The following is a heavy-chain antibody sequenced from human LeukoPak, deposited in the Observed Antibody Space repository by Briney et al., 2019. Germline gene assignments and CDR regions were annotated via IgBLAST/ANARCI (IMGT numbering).Heavy chain of an antibody. CDR2: IKQDGSEK. V-gene: IGHV3-7*01. Sequence: GGSLRLSCAASGFTFSSYSMNWVRQAPGKGLEWVANIKQDGSEKYYVDSVKGRFTISRDNAKNSLYLQMNSLRAEDTAVYYCARDTSGSYYPYWGQGTLVTVSS. D-gene: IGHD1-26*01. CDR3: ARDTSGSYYPY. J-gene: IGHJ4*02. CDR1: GFTFSSYS.